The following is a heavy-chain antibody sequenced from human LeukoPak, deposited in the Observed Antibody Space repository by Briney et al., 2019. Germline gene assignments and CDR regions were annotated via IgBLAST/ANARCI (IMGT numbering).Heavy chain of an antibody. Sequence: ASVKVSCKASGGTFSSYVISWVRQAPGQGLEWMGWISAYNGNTNYAQKLQGRVTMTTDASTSTAYMELRSLRSDDTAVYYCARVDSSSWYALDYYYGMDVWGQGTTVTVSS. V-gene: IGHV1-18*01. J-gene: IGHJ6*02. CDR1: GGTFSSYV. D-gene: IGHD6-13*01. CDR3: ARVDSSSWYALDYYYGMDV. CDR2: ISAYNGNT.